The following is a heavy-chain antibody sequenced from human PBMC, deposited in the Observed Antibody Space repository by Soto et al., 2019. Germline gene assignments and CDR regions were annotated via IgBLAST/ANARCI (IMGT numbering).Heavy chain of an antibody. CDR1: GGTFSSYA. V-gene: IGHV1-69*13. CDR2: IIPIFGTA. D-gene: IGHD2-21*02. CDR3: AGGNSNSNDY. J-gene: IGHJ4*02. Sequence: GASVKVSCKASGGTFSSYAMSWVRQAPGQGLEWMGGIIPIFGTANYAQKFQGRVTITADESTSTAYMELSSLRSEDTAVYYCAGGNSNSNDYWGQGTLVTVSS.